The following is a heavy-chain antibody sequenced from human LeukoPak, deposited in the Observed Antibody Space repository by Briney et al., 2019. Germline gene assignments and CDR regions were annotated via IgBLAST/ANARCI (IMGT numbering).Heavy chain of an antibody. CDR3: ARMVDKSLFDY. J-gene: IGHJ4*02. D-gene: IGHD5-12*01. CDR2: IWYDGSNK. Sequence: GGSLRLSCAASGFTFSSYGMHWVRQAPGKGLEWVAVIWYDGSNKYYADSVKGRFTISRDNSKNTLHLQMNSLRAEDTAVYYCARMVDKSLFDYWGQGTLVTVSS. V-gene: IGHV3-33*01. CDR1: GFTFSSYG.